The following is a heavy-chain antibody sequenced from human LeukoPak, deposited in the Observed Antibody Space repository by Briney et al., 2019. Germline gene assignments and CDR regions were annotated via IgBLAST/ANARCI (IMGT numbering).Heavy chain of an antibody. CDR2: IYYSGST. D-gene: IGHD6-13*01. V-gene: IGHV4-39*07. CDR3: ARGTAVAGYYYYGMDV. Sequence: PSETLSLTCTVSGGSISSSSYYWGWIRQPPGKGLEWIGSIYYSGSTYYNPSLKSRVTISVDTSKNQFSLKLNSVTAADTAVYYCARGTAVAGYYYYGMDVWGQGTTVTVSS. J-gene: IGHJ6*02. CDR1: GGSISSSSYY.